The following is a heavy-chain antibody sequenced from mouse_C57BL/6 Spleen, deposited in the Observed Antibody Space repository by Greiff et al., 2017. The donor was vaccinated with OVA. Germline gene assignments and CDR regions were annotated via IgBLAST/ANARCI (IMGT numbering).Heavy chain of an antibody. J-gene: IGHJ2*01. CDR3: TKEGLTSDY. Sequence: QVQLKESGAELVRPGASVTLSCKASGYTFTDYEMHWVKQTPVHGLEWIGAIDPETGGTAYNQKFKGKAILTADKSSSTAYMELRSLTSEDSAVYYCTKEGLTSDYWGQGTTLTVSS. CDR1: GYTFTDYE. D-gene: IGHD4-1*01. CDR2: IDPETGGT. V-gene: IGHV1-15*01.